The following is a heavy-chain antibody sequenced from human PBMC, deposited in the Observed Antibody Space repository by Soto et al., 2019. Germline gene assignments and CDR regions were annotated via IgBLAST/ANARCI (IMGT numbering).Heavy chain of an antibody. Sequence: QVQLVQDGAEVKKPGASVKVSCKASGYTFTSYAMHWVRQAPGQRLEWMGWINAGNGNTKYSQKFQGRVTITRDTDASTAYMERSSLSSEATAVYCCARARFVQQVDYWGQGTLVTVSS. CDR3: ARARFVQQVDY. CDR1: GYTFTSYA. V-gene: IGHV1-3*01. CDR2: INAGNGNT. D-gene: IGHD6-13*01. J-gene: IGHJ4*02.